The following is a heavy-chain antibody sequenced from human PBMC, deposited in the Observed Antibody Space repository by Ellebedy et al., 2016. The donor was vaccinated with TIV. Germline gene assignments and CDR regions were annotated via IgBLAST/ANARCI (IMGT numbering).Heavy chain of an antibody. CDR2: INHSGST. V-gene: IGHV4-34*01. CDR3: ARRLTSFYYLDI. D-gene: IGHD1-26*01. Sequence: SETLSLXXAVSGGSFSGYYWSWIRQSPGKGLEWIGDINHSGSTSHNPSLKSRVTMSADIFKSQVSLKLSSVTAADTAVYYCARRLTSFYYLDIWGNGTAVTVSS. CDR1: GGSFSGYY. J-gene: IGHJ6*03.